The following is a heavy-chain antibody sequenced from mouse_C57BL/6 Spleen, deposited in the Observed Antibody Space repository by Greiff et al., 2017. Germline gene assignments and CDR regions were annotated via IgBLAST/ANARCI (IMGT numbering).Heavy chain of an antibody. CDR2: ICPSDSDT. Sequence: QVQLQQPGAELVRPGSSVKLSCKASGYTFTSYWMDWVKQRPGQGLEWIGNICPSDSDTPSNQKFPDKATFTVYKSSSTAYMQRRRLTSEDSAVYYCARTGHYYGSSYYAMDYWGEGTSVTVSS. V-gene: IGHV1-61*01. CDR3: ARTGHYYGSSYYAMDY. D-gene: IGHD1-1*01. CDR1: GYTFTSYW. J-gene: IGHJ4*01.